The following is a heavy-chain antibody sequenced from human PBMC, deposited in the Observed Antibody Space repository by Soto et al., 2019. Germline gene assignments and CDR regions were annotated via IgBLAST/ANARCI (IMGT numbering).Heavy chain of an antibody. CDR1: GGSISSTNYY. CDR3: ARDTLYYYDSRTYHRWFDP. Sequence: PSETLSLTCTVSGGSISSTNYYWSWIRQPPGKGLEWIGYIYYSGTTYYNPSLKSRVTISIDTSKNQFSLKLSSVTAADTAVYYCARDTLYYYDSRTYHRWFDPWGQGTLVTVSS. CDR2: IYYSGTT. V-gene: IGHV4-30-4*01. D-gene: IGHD3-22*01. J-gene: IGHJ5*02.